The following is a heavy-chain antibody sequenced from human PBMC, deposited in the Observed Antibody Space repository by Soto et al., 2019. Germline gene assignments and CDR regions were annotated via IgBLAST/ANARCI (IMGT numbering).Heavy chain of an antibody. CDR2: IYYSGST. Sequence: SETLSLTCTASGGSISSYYWSWIRQPPGKGLEWIGYIYYSGSTNYNPSLKSRVTISVDTTKNQFSLKLSSVTAADTAVYYCARESTVTTLGLDYYYGMDVWGQGTTVTVSS. CDR3: ARESTVTTLGLDYYYGMDV. CDR1: GGSISSYY. J-gene: IGHJ6*02. V-gene: IGHV4-59*01. D-gene: IGHD4-17*01.